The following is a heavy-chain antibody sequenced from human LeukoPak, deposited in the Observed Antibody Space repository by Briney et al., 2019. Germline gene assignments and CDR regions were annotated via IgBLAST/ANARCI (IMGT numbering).Heavy chain of an antibody. CDR2: ISGSGGST. J-gene: IGHJ6*02. CDR3: ASCFTIFGGYYYYGMDV. Sequence: GGSLRLSCAASGFTFSSYAMSWVRQAPGKGLEWVSAISGSGGSTYYADSVKGRFTISRDNSKNTLYLQMNSLRAEDTAVYYCASCFTIFGGYYYYGMDVWGQGTTVTVSS. CDR1: GFTFSSYA. V-gene: IGHV3-23*01. D-gene: IGHD3-3*01.